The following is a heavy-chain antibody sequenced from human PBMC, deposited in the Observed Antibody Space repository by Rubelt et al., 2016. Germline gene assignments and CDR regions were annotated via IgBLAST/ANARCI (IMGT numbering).Heavy chain of an antibody. V-gene: IGHV1-18*01. D-gene: IGHD4-23*01. CDR1: GYTFTSYG. J-gene: IGHJ4*02. CDR2: ISAYNGNT. Sequence: QVQLVQSGAEVKKPGASVKVSCKASGYTFTSYGISWVRQAPGQGLEWMGWISAYNGNTNYAQKVQGRVTMTTDTSTSTAYMELRRLRSDDTAVYYCARDVGGNSVLYYFDYWGQGTLVTVSS. CDR3: ARDVGGNSVLYYFDY.